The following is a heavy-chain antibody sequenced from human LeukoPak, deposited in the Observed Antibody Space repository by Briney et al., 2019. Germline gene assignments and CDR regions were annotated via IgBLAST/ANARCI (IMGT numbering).Heavy chain of an antibody. CDR2: IYLSGST. CDR1: GGSISGYY. J-gene: IGHJ4*02. V-gene: IGHV4-59*08. Sequence: SETLSLTCTVSGGSISGYYWSWIRQPPGKGLEWIAYIYLSGSTNYNPSLKSRVPISMDASKNQFSLNLSSVTAADTAVYFCARFSSSWPDYWGQGILVTVSS. CDR3: ARFSSSWPDY. D-gene: IGHD6-13*01.